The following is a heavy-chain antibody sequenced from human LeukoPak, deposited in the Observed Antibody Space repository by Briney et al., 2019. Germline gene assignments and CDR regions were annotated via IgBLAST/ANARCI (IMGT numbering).Heavy chain of an antibody. Sequence: SETLSLTCAVHGGSFSGYYWSWIRQPPGKGLEWIGEINHSGSTNYNPSLKSRVTISVDTSKNQFSLKLSSVTAADTAVYYCARAPGREGGYLSWFDPWGQGTLVTVSS. J-gene: IGHJ5*02. D-gene: IGHD3-22*01. V-gene: IGHV4-34*01. CDR2: INHSGST. CDR3: ARAPGREGGYLSWFDP. CDR1: GGSFSGYY.